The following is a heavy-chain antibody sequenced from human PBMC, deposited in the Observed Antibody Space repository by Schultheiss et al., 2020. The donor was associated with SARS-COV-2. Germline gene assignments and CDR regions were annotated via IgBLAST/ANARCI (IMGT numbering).Heavy chain of an antibody. J-gene: IGHJ6*02. V-gene: IGHV3-49*04. CDR1: GFTFSSYA. CDR3: TREGGIRFLEWLSKSTYGMDV. D-gene: IGHD3-3*01. Sequence: GGSLRLSCAASGFTFSSYAMHWVRQAPGKGLEWVGFIRSKAYGGTTEYAASVKGRFTISRDDSKSIAYLQMNSLKTEDTAVYYCTREGGIRFLEWLSKSTYGMDVWGQGTTVTVSS. CDR2: IRSKAYGGTT.